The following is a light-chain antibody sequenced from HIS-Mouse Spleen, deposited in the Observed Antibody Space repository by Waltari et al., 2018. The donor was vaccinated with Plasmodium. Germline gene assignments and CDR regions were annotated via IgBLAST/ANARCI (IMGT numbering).Light chain of an antibody. CDR1: ALPQKY. Sequence: SYELTQPPSVSVSPGQTAMITCSGDALPQKYASSYQQKSGQAPVLVIYEDSKRPSGIPERFSGSSSGTMATLTISGAQVEDEADYYCYSTDSSGNHRVFGGGTKLTVL. V-gene: IGLV3-10*01. CDR2: EDS. CDR3: YSTDSSGNHRV. J-gene: IGLJ3*02.